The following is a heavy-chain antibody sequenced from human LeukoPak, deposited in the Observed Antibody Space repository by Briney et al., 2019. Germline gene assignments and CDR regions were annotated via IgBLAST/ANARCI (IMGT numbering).Heavy chain of an antibody. J-gene: IGHJ4*02. V-gene: IGHV3-21*01. CDR2: ISSSSSYI. D-gene: IGHD3-22*01. Sequence: GGSLRLSCAASGFTFSSYSMNWVRQAPGKGLEWVSSISSSSSYIYYADSVKGRFTISRDNAKNSLYLQMNSLRAEDTAVYYCASFSEYYYDSSGYYPFDHWGQGTLVTVSS. CDR1: GFTFSSYS. CDR3: ASFSEYYYDSSGYYPFDH.